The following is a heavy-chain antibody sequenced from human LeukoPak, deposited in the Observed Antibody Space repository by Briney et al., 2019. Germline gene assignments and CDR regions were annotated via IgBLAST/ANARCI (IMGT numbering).Heavy chain of an antibody. V-gene: IGHV3-30*18. J-gene: IGHJ4*02. D-gene: IGHD2-15*01. CDR3: AKDTLGYCSGGSCYGLDY. CDR2: ISYDGSNK. CDR1: GFTFSSYG. Sequence: GGSLRLSCAASGFTFSSYGMHWVRQAPGKGLEWVAVISYDGSNKYYADSVKGRFTISRDNSKNTLYLQMNSLRAEDTAVYYCAKDTLGYCSGGSCYGLDYWGQGTLVTVSS.